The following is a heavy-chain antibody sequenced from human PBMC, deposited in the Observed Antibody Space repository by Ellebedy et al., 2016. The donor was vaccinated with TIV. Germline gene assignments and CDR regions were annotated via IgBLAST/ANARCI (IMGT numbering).Heavy chain of an antibody. D-gene: IGHD3-10*01. Sequence: LSLTCAASGVTFSSNAMHWVRQAPGKGLEWVAVISYDGSKKYYADSVKGRFTISRDNSKNTLYLQMNSLRAEDTAVYYCARDLGRGTYDIWGQGTMVTVSS. CDR1: GVTFSSNA. J-gene: IGHJ3*02. V-gene: IGHV3-30*07. CDR2: ISYDGSKK. CDR3: ARDLGRGTYDI.